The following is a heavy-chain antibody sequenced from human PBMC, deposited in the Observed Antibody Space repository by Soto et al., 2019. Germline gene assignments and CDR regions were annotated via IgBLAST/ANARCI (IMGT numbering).Heavy chain of an antibody. Sequence: GGSLRLSCSASGFTFSSYAMHWVRQAPGKGLEYVSAISSNGGSTYYADSVKGRFTISRDNSKNTLYLQMSSLRAEDTAVYYCVKVGYSSSWYTEYYGMDVWGQGTTVTVSS. D-gene: IGHD6-13*01. J-gene: IGHJ6*02. CDR3: VKVGYSSSWYTEYYGMDV. V-gene: IGHV3-64D*08. CDR2: ISSNGGST. CDR1: GFTFSSYA.